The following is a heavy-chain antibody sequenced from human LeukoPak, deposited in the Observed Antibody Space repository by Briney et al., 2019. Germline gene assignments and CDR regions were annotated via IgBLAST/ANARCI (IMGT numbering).Heavy chain of an antibody. D-gene: IGHD3-3*01. CDR2: ISSSSTTI. V-gene: IGHV3-48*01. Sequence: PGGSLRLSCAASGFTFSNYAMSWVRQAPGKGLEWVSYISSSSTTIYYADSVKGRFTISRDNAKNSLYLQMNSLRVADTAVYYCARGPYKDFWSGYSGYWGQGTLVTVSS. J-gene: IGHJ4*02. CDR1: GFTFSNYA. CDR3: ARGPYKDFWSGYSGY.